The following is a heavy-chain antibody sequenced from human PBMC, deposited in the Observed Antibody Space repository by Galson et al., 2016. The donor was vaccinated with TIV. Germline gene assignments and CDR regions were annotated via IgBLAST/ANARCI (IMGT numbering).Heavy chain of an antibody. V-gene: IGHV4-30-4*08. CDR3: ARDLFQYDSSRYRDEFSYYYYGLDV. CDR2: IDNSGST. J-gene: IGHJ6*02. Sequence: TLSLTCTVSRGSISSGDYYCNWVRQPPGKGLEWLGNIDNSGSTYYNPSLKSRVSISVDRSKNQFSLTLSSVTAADTAVYYCARDLFQYDSSRYRDEFSYYYYGLDVWGQGTTVTASS. D-gene: IGHD3-22*01. CDR1: RGSISSGDYY.